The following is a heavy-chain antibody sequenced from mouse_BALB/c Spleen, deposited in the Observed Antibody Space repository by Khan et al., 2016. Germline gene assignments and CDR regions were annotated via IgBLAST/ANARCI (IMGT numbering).Heavy chain of an antibody. V-gene: IGHV3-8*02. CDR3: ARDDGSTYGRGMDY. D-gene: IGHD1-1*01. CDR2: ISHSGST. J-gene: IGHJ4*01. CDR1: GDSITSGY. Sequence: EVKLEESGPSLVKLSQTLSLTCSVTGDSITSGYWNWIRKFPGNKLEYMGYISHSGSTYYNPSLKSRISITRDTSKNQYYLQLTSVTTSDKATYYGARDDGSTYGRGMDYWGQGTSVTVSS.